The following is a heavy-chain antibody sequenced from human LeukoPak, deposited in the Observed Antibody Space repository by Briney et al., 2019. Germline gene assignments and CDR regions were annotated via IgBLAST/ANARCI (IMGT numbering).Heavy chain of an antibody. CDR1: GGSISSHY. V-gene: IGHV4-59*08. D-gene: IGHD6-6*01. CDR2: IYYSGTT. CDR3: ARQADDSSSSLVYFDY. Sequence: SETLSLTCAVSGGSISSHYWSWIRQPPGKGLEWIGFIYYSGTTKYNPSHKSRVTISADTSKNQFSLKLSSVTAADTAVYYCARQADDSSSSLVYFDYWGQGTLVTVSS. J-gene: IGHJ4*02.